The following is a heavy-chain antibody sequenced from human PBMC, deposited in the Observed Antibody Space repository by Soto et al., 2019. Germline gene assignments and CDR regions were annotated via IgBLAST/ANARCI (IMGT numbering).Heavy chain of an antibody. Sequence: SETLSLTCTVSGGSIGSYYWIWIRQPPGKGLEWIGYIYYTGTADHNPSLKSRVTISVDTSKNQFSLNLSSVTAADTAVYYCARESYYSGWFDFWGQGTLVTVSS. CDR1: GGSIGSYY. CDR3: ARESYYSGWFDF. CDR2: IYYTGTA. V-gene: IGHV4-59*01. J-gene: IGHJ4*02. D-gene: IGHD6-19*01.